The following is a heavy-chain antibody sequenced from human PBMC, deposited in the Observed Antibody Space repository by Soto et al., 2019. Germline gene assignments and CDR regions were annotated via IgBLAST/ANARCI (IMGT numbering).Heavy chain of an antibody. J-gene: IGHJ4*02. CDR2: ITWNSATI. CDR3: AKDVNFDFGAGGN. CDR1: GFSFDVYA. V-gene: IGHV3-9*01. Sequence: EVQLVESGGGLVQPGGSLRLSCAASGFSFDVYAMHWVRQAPGKGLEWVSGITWNSATIDYADSVKGRFTISRDNAKNCLFLQMDSLRPEDTAFYYCAKDVNFDFGAGGNWGQGTVVTGSS. D-gene: IGHD3-3*01.